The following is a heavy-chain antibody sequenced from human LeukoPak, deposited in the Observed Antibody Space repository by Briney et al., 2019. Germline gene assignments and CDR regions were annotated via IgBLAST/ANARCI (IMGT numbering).Heavy chain of an antibody. CDR1: GGSLSSYY. CDR3: AKDQAGTARTLNWFDP. Sequence: SETLSLTCTVSGGSLSSYYWSWTRQPPGKGLEWIGYIYSSGSTNYNPSLRSRVTLSVDTSKNQFSLKLSSVTAADTAVYYCAKDQAGTARTLNWFDPWGQGTLVTVSS. D-gene: IGHD6-13*01. V-gene: IGHV4-59*01. J-gene: IGHJ5*02. CDR2: IYSSGST.